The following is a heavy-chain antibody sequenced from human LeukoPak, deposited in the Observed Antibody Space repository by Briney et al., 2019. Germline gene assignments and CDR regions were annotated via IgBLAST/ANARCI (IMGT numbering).Heavy chain of an antibody. CDR1: GFTFSSYA. CDR2: ISRHGGST. V-gene: IGHV3-64*01. D-gene: IGHD3-16*01. CDR3: ARVGDVDAFDI. Sequence: PGGSLRLSCAASGFTFSSYAMHWVRQAPGKGLEYVSAISRHGGSTYYANSVKGRFTISRDNSKNTLYLQMGSLRAEDMAVYYCARVGDVDAFDIWGQGTMVAVSS. J-gene: IGHJ3*02.